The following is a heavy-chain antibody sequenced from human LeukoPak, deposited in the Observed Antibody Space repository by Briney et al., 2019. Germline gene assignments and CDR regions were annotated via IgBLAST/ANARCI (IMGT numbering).Heavy chain of an antibody. CDR2: IRDSGSST. J-gene: IGHJ4*02. V-gene: IGHV3-23*01. CDR3: ARDLLDY. Sequence: GGSLRLSCAASVFTFSSYPLSWVRQAPGKGLEWVSAIRDSGSSTHYADSVKGRFTTSRDNSKNTLFLQMNSLRAEDTAVYFCARDLLDYWGQGTLVTVSS. CDR1: VFTFSSYP.